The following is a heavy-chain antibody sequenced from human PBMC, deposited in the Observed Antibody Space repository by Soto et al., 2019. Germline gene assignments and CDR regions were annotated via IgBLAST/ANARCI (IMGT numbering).Heavy chain of an antibody. CDR1: GGSISSYY. CDR3: ARERITFGGVRPYYYYYMDV. Sequence: QVQLQESGPGLVKPSETLSPTCTVSGGSISSYYWSWIRQPPGKGLEWIGYIYYSGSTNYNPSLKSRVTISVDTSKNQFSLKLSSVTAADTAVYYCARERITFGGVRPYYYYYMDVWGKGTTVTVSS. D-gene: IGHD3-16*01. CDR2: IYYSGST. V-gene: IGHV4-59*01. J-gene: IGHJ6*03.